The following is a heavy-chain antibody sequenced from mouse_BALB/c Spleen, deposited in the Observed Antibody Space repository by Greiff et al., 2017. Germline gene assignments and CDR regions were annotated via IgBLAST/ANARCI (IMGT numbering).Heavy chain of an antibody. J-gene: IGHJ3*01. Sequence: VQGVESGPGLVAPSQSLSITCTVSGFSLTGYGVNWVRQPPGKGLEWLGMIWGDGSTDYYSALKSRLSISKDNSKSQVFLKMNSLQTDDTARYYCGREGGNYGFAYWGQGTLVTVSA. CDR1: GFSLTGYG. D-gene: IGHD2-1*01. V-gene: IGHV2-6-7*01. CDR3: GREGGNYGFAY. CDR2: IWGDGST.